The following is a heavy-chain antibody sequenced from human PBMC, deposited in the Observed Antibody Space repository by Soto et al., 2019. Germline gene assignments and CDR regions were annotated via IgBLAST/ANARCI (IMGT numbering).Heavy chain of an antibody. CDR1: GFTFDSYG. CDR2: ISGSGSII. J-gene: IGHJ4*02. D-gene: IGHD6-19*01. CDR3: AKNSFISGGYFDY. V-gene: IGHV3-23*01. Sequence: AGGSLRLSCAASGFTFDSYGMSWVRQAPGKGLEWVSAISGSGSIIHYADSVKGRFTISRDSSKNTLYLQMNSLRVEDTAMYFCAKNSFISGGYFDYWGQGTLVTVSS.